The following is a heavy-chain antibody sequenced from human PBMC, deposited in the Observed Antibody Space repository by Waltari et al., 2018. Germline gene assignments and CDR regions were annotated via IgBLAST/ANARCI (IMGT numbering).Heavy chain of an antibody. J-gene: IGHJ4*02. V-gene: IGHV3-23*01. CDR3: AKDIQMSY. CDR2: LSYDGNNA. Sequence: EVHLLESGGGLVQPGGSLRLSCAASGFTFSDSAMNWVRQAPGKGLEWVSILSYDGNNAYYADSVKGRFTVSRDNSRNILDLQMNSLRAEDTATYYCAKDIQMSYWGQGTLVTVSS. CDR1: GFTFSDSA.